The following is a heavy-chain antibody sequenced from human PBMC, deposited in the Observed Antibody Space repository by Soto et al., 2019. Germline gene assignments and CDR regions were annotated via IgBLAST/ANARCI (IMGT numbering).Heavy chain of an antibody. CDR3: ARGTPYCTSTSCSPSYSYGMDV. CDR2: IKEDGSEK. D-gene: IGHD2-2*01. V-gene: IGHV3-7*05. CDR1: GFTFNNYW. J-gene: IGHJ6*02. Sequence: EVQLVESGGGLVQPGGSLRLSCAASGFTFNNYWMGWVRQAPGKGLEWVANIKEDGSEKYFVDSVKGRFTISRDNAKDLLYLKMNSLRAEDTAVYYCARGTPYCTSTSCSPSYSYGMDVWGQGTTVTVSS.